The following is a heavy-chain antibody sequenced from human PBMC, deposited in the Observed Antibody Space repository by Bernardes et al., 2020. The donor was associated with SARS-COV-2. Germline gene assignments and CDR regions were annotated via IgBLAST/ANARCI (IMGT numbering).Heavy chain of an antibody. CDR1: GFTFSKYA. CDR3: ARGSGYATIEDY. V-gene: IGHV3-30*15. D-gene: IGHD3-22*01. CDR2: ISYDGSNK. J-gene: IGHJ4*02. Sequence: GGSLRLSCAASGFTFSKYAMHWVRPAPGKGLEWVAVISYDGSNKYYADSVKGRFTVSRDNSKNTLSLQMSSLRIEDTAVYYCARGSGYATIEDYWGQGTLVTVSS.